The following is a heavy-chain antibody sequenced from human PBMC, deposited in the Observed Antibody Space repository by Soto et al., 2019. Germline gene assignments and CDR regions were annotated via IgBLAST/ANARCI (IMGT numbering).Heavy chain of an antibody. CDR1: GFTVSSNY. J-gene: IGHJ6*02. Sequence: GGSLRLSCAASGFTVSSNYMSWVRQAPGKGLEWVSVIYSGGSTYYADSLKGRFTISRDNAKNSLYLQMNRLRAEDTAVYYCARVSWREKYGMDVWGQGTTVTVSS. V-gene: IGHV3-53*01. CDR3: ARVSWREKYGMDV. CDR2: IYSGGST.